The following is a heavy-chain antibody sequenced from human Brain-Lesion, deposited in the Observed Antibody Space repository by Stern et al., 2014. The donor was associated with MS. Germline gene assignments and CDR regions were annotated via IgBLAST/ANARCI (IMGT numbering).Heavy chain of an antibody. J-gene: IGHJ4*02. CDR1: GYTFLRYA. CDR3: ARDDHRDSSGHYAPFDY. V-gene: IGHV1-3*01. D-gene: IGHD3-22*01. CDR2: INGVDDKT. Sequence: VQLVQSGAEVKKPGASVKVSCKASGYTFLRYAMQWVRQAPGQRLEWMGRINGVDDKTKYSHKFQGRVTITRDTSANTVYMELSSLRSEDTAVYYCARDDHRDSSGHYAPFDYWAREPGSPSPQ.